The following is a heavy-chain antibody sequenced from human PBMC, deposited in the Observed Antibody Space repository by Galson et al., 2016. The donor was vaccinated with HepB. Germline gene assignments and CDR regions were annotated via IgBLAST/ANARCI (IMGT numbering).Heavy chain of an antibody. CDR1: GGSIRSNTLY. CDR2: VSYSGRA. CDR3: ATYSTSSGRFEY. J-gene: IGHJ4*02. V-gene: IGHV4-39*01. D-gene: IGHD6-6*01. Sequence: ETLSLTCTVSGGSIRSNTLYWGWIRQPPGKGLEWIGSVSYSGRALYKPSLKSRVTISVDTSNNQFSLRLSTVTAADTAVYYCATYSTSSGRFEYCGQGTPVTGAS.